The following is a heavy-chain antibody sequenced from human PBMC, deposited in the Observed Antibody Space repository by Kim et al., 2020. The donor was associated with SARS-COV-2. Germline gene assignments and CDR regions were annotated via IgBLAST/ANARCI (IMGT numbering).Heavy chain of an antibody. CDR2: ISYDGSNK. D-gene: IGHD4-17*01. CDR1: GFTFSSYG. CDR3: AKGSTVVTPVVDY. J-gene: IGHJ4*02. V-gene: IGHV3-30*18. Sequence: GGSLRLSCAASGFTFSSYGMHWVRQAPGKGLEWVAVISYDGSNKYYADSVKGRFTISRDNSKNTLYLQMNSLRAEDTAVYYCAKGSTVVTPVVDYWGQGTLVTVSS.